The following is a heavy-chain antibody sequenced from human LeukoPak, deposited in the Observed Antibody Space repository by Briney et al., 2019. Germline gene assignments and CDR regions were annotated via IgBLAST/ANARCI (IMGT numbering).Heavy chain of an antibody. Sequence: ASVKVSCKASGGTFSSYAISWVRQAPGQGLEWMGGIIPTFGTANYAQKFQGRVTITADESTSTAYMELSSLRSEDTAVYYCAGTKDIVVVPAAIRSDYWGQGTLVTVSS. CDR3: AGTKDIVVVPAAIRSDY. CDR2: IIPTFGTA. CDR1: GGTFSSYA. D-gene: IGHD2-2*01. V-gene: IGHV1-69*13. J-gene: IGHJ4*02.